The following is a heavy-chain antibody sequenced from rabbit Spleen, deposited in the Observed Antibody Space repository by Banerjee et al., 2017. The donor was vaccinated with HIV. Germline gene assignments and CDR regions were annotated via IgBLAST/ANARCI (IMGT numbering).Heavy chain of an antibody. CDR2: IYGGSSGNT. CDR3: ARDSSTSFSTYGMDL. CDR1: GFSFNSGYD. Sequence: QSLEESGGGLVKPEASLTLTCKASGFSFNSGYDMCWVRQAPGKGLEWIACIYGGSSGNTYSATWAKGRFTISKTSPTTVTLQMTSLTAADTATYFCARDSSTSFSTYGMDLWCQGTLVTVS. V-gene: IGHV1S40*01. J-gene: IGHJ6*01. D-gene: IGHD1-1*01.